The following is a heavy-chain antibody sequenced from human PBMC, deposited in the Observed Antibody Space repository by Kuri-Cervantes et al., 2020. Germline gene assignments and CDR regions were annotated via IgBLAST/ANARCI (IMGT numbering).Heavy chain of an antibody. J-gene: IGHJ4*02. CDR1: GFTFSSYA. Sequence: GSLRLSCAASGFTFSSYAMHWVRQAPGKGLEWVAVISYDGSNKYYADSVKGRFTISRDNSKNTLYLQMNSLRAEDTAVYYCAKVREIYDILTGSYDYWGQGTLVTVSS. CDR2: ISYDGSNK. V-gene: IGHV3-30-3*01. CDR3: AKVREIYDILTGSYDY. D-gene: IGHD3-9*01.